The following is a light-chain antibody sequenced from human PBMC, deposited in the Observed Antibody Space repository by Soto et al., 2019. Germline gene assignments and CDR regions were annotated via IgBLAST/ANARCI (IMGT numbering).Light chain of an antibody. J-gene: IGKJ4*01. CDR2: DAS. CDR3: QQFINWPLT. V-gene: IGKV3-15*01. Sequence: WYQQRPGQPPRLLIYDASTRATGISARFSGSGYGTEFTLTISSLQSEEFAVYFCQQFINWPLTFGGGTNVDIK.